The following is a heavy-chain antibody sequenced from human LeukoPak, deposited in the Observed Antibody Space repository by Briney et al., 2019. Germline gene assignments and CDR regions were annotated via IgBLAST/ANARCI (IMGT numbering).Heavy chain of an antibody. J-gene: IGHJ4*02. CDR3: AREGACTNGVCYDYFDY. CDR1: GYTFTGYY. Sequence: ASVKVSCKASGYTFTGYYMHWVRQAPGQGLEWMGWINPNSGGTNYAQKFQGRVTMTRDTSISTAYMELSRLRSDDTAVYYCAREGACTNGVCYDYFDYWGQGTLVTVSS. CDR2: INPNSGGT. D-gene: IGHD2-8*01. V-gene: IGHV1-2*02.